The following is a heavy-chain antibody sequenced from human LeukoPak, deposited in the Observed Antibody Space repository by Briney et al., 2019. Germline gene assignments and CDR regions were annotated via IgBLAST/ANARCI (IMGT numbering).Heavy chain of an antibody. D-gene: IGHD2-15*01. V-gene: IGHV4-59*08. Sequence: SETLSLTCTVSGGSISSYYWSWIRQPPGKGLEWIGYIYYSGSTNYNPSLKSRLTISVDTPKNHFSLRLTSVTAADTAVYCCARHSETCSGGSCFLDYFDYWGQGTLVTVSS. J-gene: IGHJ4*02. CDR1: GGSISSYY. CDR2: IYYSGST. CDR3: ARHSETCSGGSCFLDYFDY.